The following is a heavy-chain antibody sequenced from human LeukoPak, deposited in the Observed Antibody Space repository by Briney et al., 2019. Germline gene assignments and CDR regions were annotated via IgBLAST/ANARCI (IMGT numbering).Heavy chain of an antibody. V-gene: IGHV4-31*03. CDR3: AREMVNDAFDI. Sequence: SSETLSLTCTVSGGSISSGGCYWNWIRQHPGKGLEWIGYIYYSGSTYYNPSLKSRVTISVDTSKNQFSLKLSSVAAADTAVYYCAREMVNDAFDIWGQGTMVTVSS. D-gene: IGHD2-8*01. CDR2: IYYSGST. J-gene: IGHJ3*02. CDR1: GGSISSGGCY.